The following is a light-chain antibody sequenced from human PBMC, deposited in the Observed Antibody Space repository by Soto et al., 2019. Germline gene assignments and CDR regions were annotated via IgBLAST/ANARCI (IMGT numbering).Light chain of an antibody. CDR2: KAS. CDR3: QQYNSYSRT. Sequence: MTQSPATLSVSPGARATITCRASQTISSWLAWYQQKPGKAPKLLIYKASSLESGVPSRFSGSGSGTEFTLTISSLQPDDFATYYCQQYNSYSRTFGPGTKVDI. J-gene: IGKJ1*01. V-gene: IGKV1-5*03. CDR1: QTISSW.